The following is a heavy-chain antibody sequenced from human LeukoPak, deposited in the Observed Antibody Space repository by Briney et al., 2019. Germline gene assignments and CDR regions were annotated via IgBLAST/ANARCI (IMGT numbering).Heavy chain of an antibody. CDR3: ARALRSGWSGRWFAP. CDR1: GGSISSGGYS. D-gene: IGHD3-22*01. J-gene: IGHJ5*02. CDR2: IYHSGST. Sequence: SETLSLTCAVSGGSISSGGYSWSWIRQPPGKGLEWIVYIYHSGSTYYNPSLKSRVTISVARSKNQFSLKLSSVTAAETAVYYCARALRSGWSGRWFAPWGQGTLVTVSS. V-gene: IGHV4-30-2*01.